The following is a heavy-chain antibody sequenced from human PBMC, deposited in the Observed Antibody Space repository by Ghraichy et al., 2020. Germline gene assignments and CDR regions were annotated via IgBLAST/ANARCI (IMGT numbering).Heavy chain of an antibody. D-gene: IGHD6-6*01. CDR3: ARELGTGSSSARYFDD. J-gene: IGHJ4*03. V-gene: IGHV3-74*01. Sequence: GGSLRLSCAASGFTFSSYWMHWVRQAPGKGLVWVSRINGDGSSTSYADSVKGRFTISRDNAKNTLYLQMNSLRAEDTAVYYCARELGTGSSSARYFDDWGQGALSTVSS. CDR2: INGDGSST. CDR1: GFTFSSYW.